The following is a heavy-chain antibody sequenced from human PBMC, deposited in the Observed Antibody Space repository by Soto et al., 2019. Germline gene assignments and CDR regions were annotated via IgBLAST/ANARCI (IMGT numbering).Heavy chain of an antibody. CDR3: AKDPSHNYDILTGPYDYYYYMDV. V-gene: IGHV3-23*01. CDR1: GVTLSSYA. CDR2: ISGSGGST. J-gene: IGHJ6*03. Sequence: GGSLRLSWAASGVTLSSYAMSWVRQAPGKGLEWVSAISGSGGSTYYADSVKGRFTISRDNSKNTLYLQMNSLRAEDTAVYYCAKDPSHNYDILTGPYDYYYYMDVWGKGTTVTVSS. D-gene: IGHD3-9*01.